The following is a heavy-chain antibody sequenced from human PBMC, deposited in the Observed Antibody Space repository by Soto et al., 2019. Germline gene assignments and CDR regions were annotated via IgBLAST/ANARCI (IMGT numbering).Heavy chain of an antibody. D-gene: IGHD6-6*01. CDR2: ISYSDGS. CDR3: ARDPTPGIAARQSHHYFDY. J-gene: IGHJ4*02. V-gene: IGHV4-39*02. CDR1: GGSNSSRGSMSGRSFY. Sequence: SETLSLTCTVSGGSNSSRGSMSGRSFYWGWMRQPPGKGLEWIASISYSDGSFYNSSLKSRLTISVDTSKNQFSLSLRSVTAADTAVYYCARDPTPGIAARQSHHYFDYWGQGTLVTVSS.